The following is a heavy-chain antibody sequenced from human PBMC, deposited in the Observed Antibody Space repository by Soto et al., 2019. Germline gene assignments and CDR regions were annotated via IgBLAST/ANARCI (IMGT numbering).Heavy chain of an antibody. D-gene: IGHD6-13*01. J-gene: IGHJ6*02. Sequence: GGSLRLSCAASGFTFSSYGMHWVRQAPGKGLEWVAVISYDGSNKYYADSVKGRFTISRDNSKNTLYLQMNSLRAEDTAVYYCAKVLEVAAAGISNGMDVWGQGTTVTVSS. CDR1: GFTFSSYG. CDR2: ISYDGSNK. V-gene: IGHV3-30*18. CDR3: AKVLEVAAAGISNGMDV.